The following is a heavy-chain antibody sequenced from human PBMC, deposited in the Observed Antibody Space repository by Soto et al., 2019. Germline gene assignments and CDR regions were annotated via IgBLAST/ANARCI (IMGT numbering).Heavy chain of an antibody. CDR2: ISGSGGST. CDR3: AKDRPFDFWSGYYGVFDP. V-gene: IGHV3-23*01. CDR1: GFTFSSYA. J-gene: IGHJ5*02. Sequence: GGSLRLSCAASGFTFSSYAMSWVRQAPGKGLEWVSAISGSGGSTYYADSVKGRFTISRDNSKNTLYLQMNSLRAEDTAVYYCAKDRPFDFWSGYYGVFDPWGQGTLVTVSS. D-gene: IGHD3-3*01.